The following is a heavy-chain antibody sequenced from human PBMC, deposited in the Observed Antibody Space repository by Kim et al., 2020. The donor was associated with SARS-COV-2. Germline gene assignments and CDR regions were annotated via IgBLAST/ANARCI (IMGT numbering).Heavy chain of an antibody. J-gene: IGHJ3*02. CDR2: INDKSNGGTT. CDR1: GFTFNDAW. D-gene: IGHD2-21*01. CDR3: TTGLWHYEAFNI. Sequence: GGSLRLSCAASGFTFNDAWMTWVRQAPGKGLEWVGRINDKSNGGTTDYAAPEKGRFTISRDDSKNTLYLQMNSLKTEDTAVYYCTTGLWHYEAFNIWGQGTMVTVSS. V-gene: IGHV3-15*01.